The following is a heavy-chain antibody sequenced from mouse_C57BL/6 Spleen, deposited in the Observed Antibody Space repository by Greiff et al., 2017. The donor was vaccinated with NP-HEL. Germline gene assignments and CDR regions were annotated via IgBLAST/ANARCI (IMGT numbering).Heavy chain of an antibody. V-gene: IGHV3-6*01. CDR3: ASEGLRRGSFDY. D-gene: IGHD2-4*01. Sequence: EVKLQESGPGLVKPSQSLSLTCSVTGYSITSGYYWNWIRQFPGNKLEWMGYISYDGSNNYNPSLKNRISITRDTSKNQFFLKLNSVTTEDTATYYCASEGLRRGSFDYWGQGTTLTVSS. CDR1: GYSITSGYY. J-gene: IGHJ2*01. CDR2: ISYDGSN.